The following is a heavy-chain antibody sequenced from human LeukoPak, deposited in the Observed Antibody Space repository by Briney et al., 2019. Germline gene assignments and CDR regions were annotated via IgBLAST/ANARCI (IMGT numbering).Heavy chain of an antibody. CDR1: AGSITSGSHL. J-gene: IGHJ5*02. V-gene: IGHV4-39*01. CDR2: ISSSGSP. Sequence: SETLSLTCAVSAGSITSGSHLRAWIRQPPGKGLEWIGGISSSGSPSYSPSLRSRVTMSVDTSKNQFSLKMNSVTAADTAVYHCATCFGATWGRGTLVTVSS. CDR3: ATCFGAT. D-gene: IGHD4/OR15-4a*01.